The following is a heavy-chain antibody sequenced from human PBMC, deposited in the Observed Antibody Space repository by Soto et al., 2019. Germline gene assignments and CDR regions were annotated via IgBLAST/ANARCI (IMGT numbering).Heavy chain of an antibody. CDR1: GFRFKSFV. V-gene: IGHV3-30*19. CDR3: ARWGTTGGFDL. J-gene: IGHJ4*02. CDR2: TSYDGNNK. Sequence: QVQLVESGGGVVQPGTSLRLSCAASGFRFKSFVMHWGRQAPGKGLEWVAFTSYDGNNKDYGDSVKGRFTVSRDNSQNTLHLEMDFLRPEDMALYYSARWGTTGGFDLWGQGTLVSVSS. D-gene: IGHD3-16*01.